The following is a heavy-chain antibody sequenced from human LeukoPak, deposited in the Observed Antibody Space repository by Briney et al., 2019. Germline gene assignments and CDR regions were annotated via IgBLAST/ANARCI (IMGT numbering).Heavy chain of an antibody. CDR2: INPNSGGT. CDR3: LFLGYCRSTSCSR. Sequence: ASVKVSCKPSGYTFTGYYMRWVRQAPGQGLEWMGSINPNSGGTNYAQYFQGRVTMTRDTSISTAYMELSRLRSDNTAVYYCLFLGYCRSTSCSRWGQGTLVTVSS. V-gene: IGHV1-2*02. J-gene: IGHJ4*02. CDR1: GYTFTGYY. D-gene: IGHD2-2*01.